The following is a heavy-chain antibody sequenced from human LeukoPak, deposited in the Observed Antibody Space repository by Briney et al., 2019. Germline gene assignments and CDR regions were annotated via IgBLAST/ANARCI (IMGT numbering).Heavy chain of an antibody. CDR1: GFTFSNFA. Sequence: PGGSLRLSCTASGFTFSNFAMSWVRQAPGKGLEWVSTITGGSGAKYYADSVKGRFTISRDNAKNSLYLQMNSLRAEDTAVYYCARDGRSYMNFDYWGQGTLVTVSS. V-gene: IGHV3-23*01. J-gene: IGHJ4*02. CDR3: ARDGRSYMNFDY. CDR2: ITGGSGAK.